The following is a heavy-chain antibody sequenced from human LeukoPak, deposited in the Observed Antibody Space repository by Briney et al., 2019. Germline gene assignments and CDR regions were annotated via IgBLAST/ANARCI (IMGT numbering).Heavy chain of an antibody. J-gene: IGHJ4*02. CDR2: ISGHNGKT. CDR3: ARSYIGVGGPHYFDY. V-gene: IGHV1-18*01. CDR1: GYTFTNFG. Sequence: GASVEVSCKSSGYTFTNFGINWVRQAPGQGLEWMGWISGHNGKTNYAQKFQGRVTMTTHTSTSAVYMELRSLRSDDTATYYCARSYIGVGGPHYFDYWGQGTLVTVSS. D-gene: IGHD6-19*01.